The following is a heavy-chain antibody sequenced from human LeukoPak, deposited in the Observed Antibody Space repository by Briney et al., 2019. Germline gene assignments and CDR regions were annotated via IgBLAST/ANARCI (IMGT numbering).Heavy chain of an antibody. Sequence: GGSLRLSCAASGFTFRSYSMNWVRQAPGKGLEWVSYISSTSSTIYDADSVKGRFTISRDNAKNSLYLQMNSLRAEDTAVYYCAREGYSSFDYWGQGTLVTVSS. J-gene: IGHJ4*02. CDR1: GFTFRSYS. CDR2: ISSTSSTI. D-gene: IGHD2-15*01. CDR3: AREGYSSFDY. V-gene: IGHV3-48*01.